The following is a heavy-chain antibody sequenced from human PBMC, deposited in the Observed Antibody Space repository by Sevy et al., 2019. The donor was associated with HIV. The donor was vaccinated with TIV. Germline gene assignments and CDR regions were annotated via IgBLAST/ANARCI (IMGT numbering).Heavy chain of an antibody. CDR3: VHSRMRGNRMDV. V-gene: IGHV2-5*02. J-gene: IGHJ6*02. CDR1: GFSLSTAGVG. Sequence: SGPTLVKPTQTLTLTCTFSGFSLSTAGVGVGWIRQPPGKALECLALIYWDEDKRYRTSLRSRLTINKDTSKNQVVLTMTNMDPVDTATYYCVHSRMRGNRMDVWGQGTTVTVSS. CDR2: IYWDEDK.